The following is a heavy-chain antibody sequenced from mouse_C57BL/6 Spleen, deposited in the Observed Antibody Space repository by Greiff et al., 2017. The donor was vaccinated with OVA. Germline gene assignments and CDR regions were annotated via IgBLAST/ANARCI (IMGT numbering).Heavy chain of an antibody. Sequence: QVQLQQSGAELVRPGTSVKVSCKASGYAFTNYLIEWVKQRPGQGLEWIGVINPGSGGTNYNEKFKGKATLTADKSSSTAYMQLSSLTSEDSAVYYCARRNYYGSSWGAMDYWGQGTSVTVSS. CDR3: ARRNYYGSSWGAMDY. CDR1: GYAFTNYL. V-gene: IGHV1-54*01. D-gene: IGHD1-1*01. CDR2: INPGSGGT. J-gene: IGHJ4*01.